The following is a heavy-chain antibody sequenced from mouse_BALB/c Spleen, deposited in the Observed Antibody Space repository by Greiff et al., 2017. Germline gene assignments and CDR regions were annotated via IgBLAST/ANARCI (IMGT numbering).Heavy chain of an antibody. CDR1: GFTFSSYA. D-gene: IGHD2-4*01. CDR3: ARRDYDGFDY. Sequence: EVMLVESGGGLVQPGGSLKLSCAASGFTFSSYAMSWVRQTPEKRLEWVASISSGGSTYYPDSVKGRFTISRDNARNILYLQMRSLRSEDTAMYYCARRDYDGFDYWGQGTLVTVSA. J-gene: IGHJ3*01. V-gene: IGHV5-6-5*01. CDR2: ISSGGST.